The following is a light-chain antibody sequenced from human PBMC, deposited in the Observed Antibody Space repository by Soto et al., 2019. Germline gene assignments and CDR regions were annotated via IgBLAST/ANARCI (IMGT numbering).Light chain of an antibody. CDR3: CSYVGGAPVV. CDR1: SSDVGSYNL. J-gene: IGLJ3*02. CDR2: EVT. V-gene: IGLV2-23*02. Sequence: QSALTQPASVSGSPGQSITISCTETSSDVGSYNLVSWYQHHPGRAPKLMIYEVTQRPSGVSNRFSGSKSGYTASLTISGLQAEDEADYYCCSYVGGAPVVFGGGTQLTVL.